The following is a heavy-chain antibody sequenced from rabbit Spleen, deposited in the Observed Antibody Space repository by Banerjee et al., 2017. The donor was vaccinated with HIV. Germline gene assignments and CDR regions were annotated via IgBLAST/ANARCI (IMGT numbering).Heavy chain of an antibody. V-gene: IGHV1S40*01. CDR2: IYGGGSGDI. D-gene: IGHD1-1*01. J-gene: IGHJ4*01. Sequence: QSLEESGGDLVKPGASLTLTCTASGFSFSSYWMCWVRQAPGKGLEWIACIYGGGSGDIYYATWAKGRFTISKTSSTTVTLQMTSLTAADTATYFCVKSYSGTYTFFNLWGPGTLVTVS. CDR3: VKSYSGTYTFFNL. CDR1: GFSFSSYW.